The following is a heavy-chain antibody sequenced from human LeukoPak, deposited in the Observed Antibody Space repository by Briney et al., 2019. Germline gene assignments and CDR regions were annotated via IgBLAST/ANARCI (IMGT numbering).Heavy chain of an antibody. V-gene: IGHV3-23*01. CDR1: GLSFRSRA. CDR3: MSKPILGGADY. Sequence: GGSLRLSCTVSGLSFRSRAFHWVRQAPGKGLDWVSSITGSGGTTFYADSVKGRFSISREYSKNTLYLQMRSLRVDDTGFYYCMSKPILGGADYWGQGSLVTVSS. CDR2: ITGSGGTT. J-gene: IGHJ4*02. D-gene: IGHD1-26*01.